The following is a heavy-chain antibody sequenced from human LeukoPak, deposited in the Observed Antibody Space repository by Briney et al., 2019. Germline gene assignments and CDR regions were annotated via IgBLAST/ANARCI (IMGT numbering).Heavy chain of an antibody. V-gene: IGHV4-61*02. J-gene: IGHJ1*01. CDR2: IYTSGST. CDR3: ARDAGYYNDSSGYSITAEYVQH. Sequence: SQTLSLTCTVSGGSISSGSYYWSWIRQPAGKGLEWIGRIYTSGSTNYNPSLKSRVTISVDTSENQFSLKLSSVTASDTAVYYCARDAGYYNDSSGYSITAEYVQHSGQGNLVTVSS. CDR1: GGSISSGSYY. D-gene: IGHD3-22*01.